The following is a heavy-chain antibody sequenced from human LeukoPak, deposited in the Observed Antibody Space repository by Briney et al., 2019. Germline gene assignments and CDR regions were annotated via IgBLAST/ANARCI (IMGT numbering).Heavy chain of an antibody. D-gene: IGHD5-12*01. CDR1: GFTFSSYS. V-gene: IGHV3-21*01. Sequence: GGSLRLSCXASGFTFSSYSMNWVRQAPGKGLEWVSSISSSSSYIYYADSVKGRFTISRDNAKNSLYLQMNSLRAEDTAVYYCARDRDIVATSDYGMDVWGQGTTVTVSS. CDR3: ARDRDIVATSDYGMDV. CDR2: ISSSSSYI. J-gene: IGHJ6*02.